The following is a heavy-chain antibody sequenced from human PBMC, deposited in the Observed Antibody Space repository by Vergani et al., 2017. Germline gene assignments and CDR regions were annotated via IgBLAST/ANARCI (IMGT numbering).Heavy chain of an antibody. J-gene: IGHJ3*02. Sequence: EVQLVESGGGLVQPGGSLRLSCAASGFTFSSYSMNWVRQAPGKGLEWVSYISSSSSTIYYADSVKGRFTISRDNAKNSLYLQMNSLRADDTAVYYCARDRRYCSSTSCYYSAFDIWGQGTMVTVSS. CDR1: GFTFSSYS. D-gene: IGHD2-2*01. CDR2: ISSSSSTI. CDR3: ARDRRYCSSTSCYYSAFDI. V-gene: IGHV3-48*01.